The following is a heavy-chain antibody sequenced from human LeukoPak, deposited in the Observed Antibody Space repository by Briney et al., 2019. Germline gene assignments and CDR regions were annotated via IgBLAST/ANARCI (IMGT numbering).Heavy chain of an antibody. Sequence: GGSLRLSCAASGFTFSSYGMHWVRQAPGKGLEWVAVISYDGSNKYYADSAKGRFTISRDNSKNTLYLQMNSLRAEDTAVYYCAKDRYASSGWYGGYYYGMDVWGQGTTVTVSS. CDR2: ISYDGSNK. V-gene: IGHV3-30*18. CDR1: GFTFSSYG. D-gene: IGHD6-19*01. CDR3: AKDRYASSGWYGGYYYGMDV. J-gene: IGHJ6*02.